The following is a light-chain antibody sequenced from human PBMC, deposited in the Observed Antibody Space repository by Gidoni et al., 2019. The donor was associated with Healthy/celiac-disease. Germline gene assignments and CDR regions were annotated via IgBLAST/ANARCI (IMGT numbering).Light chain of an antibody. CDR2: GAS. J-gene: IGKJ4*01. CDR1: QSINSN. CDR3: QQYNSWLLT. V-gene: IGKV3-15*01. Sequence: EIVMTQSPATLSVSPGERATLSCRASQSINSNLAWYQQKPGQAPRLLIYGASTRATGIPARFSGSGSGTEFTLTISSLQSEDFAVYYCQQYNSWLLTFGGGTKVEIK.